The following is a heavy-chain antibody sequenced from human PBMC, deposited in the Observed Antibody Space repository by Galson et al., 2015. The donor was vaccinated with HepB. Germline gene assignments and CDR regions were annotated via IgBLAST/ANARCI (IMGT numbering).Heavy chain of an antibody. CDR1: GGSISSYY. Sequence: SETLSLTCTVSGGSISSYYWSWIRQPPGKGLEWIGYIYYSGSTNYNPSLKSRVTISVDTSKNQFSLKLSSVTAADTAVYYCARHHDYGDYLDGPSYGMDVWGQGTTVTVSS. CDR3: ARHHDYGDYLDGPSYGMDV. D-gene: IGHD4-17*01. V-gene: IGHV4-59*08. J-gene: IGHJ6*02. CDR2: IYYSGST.